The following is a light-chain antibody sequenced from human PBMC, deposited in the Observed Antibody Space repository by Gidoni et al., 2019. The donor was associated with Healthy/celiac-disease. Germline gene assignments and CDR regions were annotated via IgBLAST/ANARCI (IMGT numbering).Light chain of an antibody. V-gene: IGKV4-1*01. Sequence: IVMTQSAASLAVSLGERATIKCKSSQSVLYSSKNKNYLAWYQQKPGQPPKLLIYWASTRESGVPDRFSGSGSGTDFTLTISRLQAEDVAVYYCQQYYSTPRTFGQGTKVEIK. CDR1: QSVLYSSKNKNY. J-gene: IGKJ1*01. CDR2: WAS. CDR3: QQYYSTPRT.